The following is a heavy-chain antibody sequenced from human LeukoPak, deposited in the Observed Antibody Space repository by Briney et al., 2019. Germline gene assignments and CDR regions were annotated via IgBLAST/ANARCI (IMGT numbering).Heavy chain of an antibody. Sequence: GGSLRLSCAASGFIFSSYSMNWVRQAPGKGLEWVSYISSGSFTIYYADSVKGRFTISRDNAKNSLYLQMNSLRAEDTAVYYCAREPTYYYYYMDVWGKGTTVTVSS. V-gene: IGHV3-48*04. CDR2: ISSGSFTI. J-gene: IGHJ6*03. CDR1: GFIFSSYS. CDR3: AREPTYYYYYMDV.